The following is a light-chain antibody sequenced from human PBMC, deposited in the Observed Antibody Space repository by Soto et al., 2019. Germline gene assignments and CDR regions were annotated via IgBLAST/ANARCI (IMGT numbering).Light chain of an antibody. CDR1: SSDVGSYNY. J-gene: IGLJ2*01. CDR3: GSYTSSSTHLV. V-gene: IGLV2-14*01. CDR2: DVS. Sequence: QSALTQPASVSGSPGQSITISCTGTSSDVGSYNYVSWYQQYPGKAPKLMIYDVSNRPSGVSNRFSGSKSGNTASLTISGLQAEDEADYYCGSYTSSSTHLVFGGGTKLTVL.